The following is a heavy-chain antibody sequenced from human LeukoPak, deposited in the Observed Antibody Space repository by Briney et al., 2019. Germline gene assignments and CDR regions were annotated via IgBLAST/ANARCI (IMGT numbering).Heavy chain of an antibody. Sequence: SETLSLTCTVSGGSISSSSYYWGWIRQPPGKGLEWIGSIYYSGSTYYNPSLKSRVTISVDTSKNQFSLKLSSVTAADTAVYYCARDDSSGYYYHYYYYYMDVWGKGITVTVSS. J-gene: IGHJ6*03. CDR1: GGSISSSSYY. CDR3: ARDDSSGYYYHYYYYYMDV. D-gene: IGHD3-22*01. V-gene: IGHV4-39*07. CDR2: IYYSGST.